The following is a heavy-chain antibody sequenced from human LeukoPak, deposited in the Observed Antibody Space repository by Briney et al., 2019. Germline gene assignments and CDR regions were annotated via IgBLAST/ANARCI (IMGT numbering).Heavy chain of an antibody. D-gene: IGHD5-18*01. CDR3: ARPQSGYNYGYHFDS. J-gene: IGHJ4*02. Sequence: SETLSLTCTVSGGSISSGGYYWSWIRQHPGKGLEWIGYIYYSGSTYYNPSLKSRVTISVDTSKNQFSLKLSSVTAADTALYYCARPQSGYNYGYHFDSWGQGTLVTVSS. CDR1: GGSISSGGYY. CDR2: IYYSGST. V-gene: IGHV4-31*03.